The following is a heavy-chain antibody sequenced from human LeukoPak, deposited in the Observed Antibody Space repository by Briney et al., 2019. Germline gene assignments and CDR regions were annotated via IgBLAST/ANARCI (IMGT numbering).Heavy chain of an antibody. CDR3: ARVEYSSGWYWYFDL. D-gene: IGHD6-19*01. Sequence: PGGSLRLSCAASGFTVSSNYMSWVRQAPGKGLEWVQVIYSGGSTYYADSVKGRFTISRHNSKNTLYLQMNSLRAEDTAVYYCARVEYSSGWYWYFDLWGRGTLVTVSS. CDR1: GFTVSSNY. J-gene: IGHJ2*01. CDR2: IYSGGST. V-gene: IGHV3-53*04.